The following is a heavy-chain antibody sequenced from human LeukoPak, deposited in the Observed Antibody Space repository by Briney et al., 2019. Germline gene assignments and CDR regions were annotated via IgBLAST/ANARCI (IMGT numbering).Heavy chain of an antibody. CDR2: IIPILGIA. CDR1: GGTFSSYA. Sequence: ASVKVSCKASGGTFSSYAISWVRQAPGQGLEWMGRIIPILGIANYAQKFQGRVTITADKSTSTAYMELSSLRSEDTAVYYCAKGRPRDITMIVVVITRFDYCGQATLVHVS. D-gene: IGHD3-22*01. CDR3: AKGRPRDITMIVVVITRFDY. V-gene: IGHV1-69*04. J-gene: IGHJ4*02.